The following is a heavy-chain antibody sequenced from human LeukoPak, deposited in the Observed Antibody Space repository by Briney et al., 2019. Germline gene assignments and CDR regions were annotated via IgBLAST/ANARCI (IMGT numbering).Heavy chain of an antibody. CDR1: GFTFSSYS. D-gene: IGHD3-10*01. V-gene: IGHV3-21*04. J-gene: IGHJ3*02. CDR2: ISSSSSYI. CDR3: AREDLWSHAFDI. Sequence: GGSLRLSCAASGFTFSSYSMNWVRQAPGKGLEWVSSISSSSSYIYYADSVKGRFTISRDNSKNTLYLQMNSLRAEDTAVYYCAREDLWSHAFDIWGQGTMVTVSS.